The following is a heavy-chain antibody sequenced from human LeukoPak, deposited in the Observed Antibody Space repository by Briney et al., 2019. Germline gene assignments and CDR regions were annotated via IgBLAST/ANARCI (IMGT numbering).Heavy chain of an antibody. CDR2: ISYDGSNK. CDR1: GFTFSSYA. V-gene: IGHV3-30-3*01. CDR3: AGDSNSWYGWYYYYGMDV. J-gene: IGHJ6*02. Sequence: PGGSLRLSCAASGFTFSSYAMHWVRQAPGKGLEWVAVISYDGSNKYYADSVKGRFTISRDNSKNTLYLQMNSLRAEDTAVYYCAGDSNSWYGWYYYYGMDVWGQGTTVTVS. D-gene: IGHD6-13*01.